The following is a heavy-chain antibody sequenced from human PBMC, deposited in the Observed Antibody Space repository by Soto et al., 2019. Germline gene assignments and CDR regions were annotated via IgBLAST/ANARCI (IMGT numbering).Heavy chain of an antibody. V-gene: IGHV3-30-3*01. J-gene: IGHJ6*02. CDR3: ARASGSSGWHTYTDYYYYYGMDV. CDR1: GFTVSSYA. CDR2: ISYDGSNK. Sequence: GGSLRLSCAASGFTVSSYAMHWVRQAPGKGLEWVAVISYDGSNKYYADSVKGRFTISRDNSKNTLYLQMNSLRAEDTAVYYCARASGSSGWHTYTDYYYYYGMDVWGQGTTVTVSS. D-gene: IGHD6-19*01.